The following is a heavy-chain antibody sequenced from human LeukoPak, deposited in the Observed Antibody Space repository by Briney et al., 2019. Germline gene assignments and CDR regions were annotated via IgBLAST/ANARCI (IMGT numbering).Heavy chain of an antibody. Sequence: PGGSLRLSCAASGFTFSSYSMNWVRQAPGKGLEWVSSISSSSSYIYYADSVKGRFTISRDNAKNSLYLQMNSLRAEDTAVYYCARVSDYGSWSYSADYWGQGTLFTVSS. J-gene: IGHJ4*02. CDR3: ARVSDYGSWSYSADY. CDR2: ISSSSSYI. V-gene: IGHV3-21*01. CDR1: GFTFSSYS. D-gene: IGHD3-10*01.